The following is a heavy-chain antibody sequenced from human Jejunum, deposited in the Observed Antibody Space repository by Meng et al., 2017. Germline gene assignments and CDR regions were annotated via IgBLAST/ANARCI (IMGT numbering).Heavy chain of an antibody. J-gene: IGHJ4*02. CDR1: GFTFSTNA. V-gene: IGHV3-23*01. CDR2: ISSGGGST. CDR3: AKDRHSSTWYAGRGFDF. D-gene: IGHD6-13*01. Sequence: GESLKISCAASGFTFSTNAMNWVRQAPGKGLEWVSVISSGGGSTYYADSVKGRFTISRDNYKNTLYLQMNSLRAEDTDLYYCAKDRHSSTWYAGRGFDFWSQGTLVTVSS.